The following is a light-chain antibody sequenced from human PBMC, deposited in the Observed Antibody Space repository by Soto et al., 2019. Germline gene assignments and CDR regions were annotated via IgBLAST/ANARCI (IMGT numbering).Light chain of an antibody. CDR3: QHWS. V-gene: IGKV1-5*01. Sequence: DIQMTQSPSTLSASVGDRVTITCRASQSISNRLAWYQQKPGKAPKVLIYDASNLESGVPSRFSGSGYGTEFTLTISRLQPEDVATYYCQHWSFGQGTKVDIK. CDR2: DAS. CDR1: QSISNR. J-gene: IGKJ1*01.